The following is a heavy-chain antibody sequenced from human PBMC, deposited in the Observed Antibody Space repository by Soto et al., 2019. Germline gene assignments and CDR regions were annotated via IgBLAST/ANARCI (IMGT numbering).Heavy chain of an antibody. CDR3: ARDRASSWYSELLSATKNYYGMDV. V-gene: IGHV4-59*01. Sequence: SETLSLTCTVSGGSISSYYWSWIRQPPGKGLEWMGYIYYSGSTNYNPSLKSRVTISVDTSKNQFSLKLSSVTAADTAVYYCARDRASSWYSELLSATKNYYGMDVWGQGTTVTVSS. J-gene: IGHJ6*02. CDR2: IYYSGST. D-gene: IGHD6-13*01. CDR1: GGSISSYY.